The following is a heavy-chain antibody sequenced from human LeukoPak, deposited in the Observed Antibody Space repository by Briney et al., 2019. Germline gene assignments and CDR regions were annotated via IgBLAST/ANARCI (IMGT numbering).Heavy chain of an antibody. V-gene: IGHV1-2*02. CDR1: GFTFTHYY. D-gene: IGHD4-11*01. J-gene: IGHJ4*02. CDR3: ARDSSTVTTPYFDY. CDR2: INANSGGT. Sequence: GASVKVSCKASGFTFTHYYIHWVRQAPGQGLEWMGWINANSGGTNYAQDFQGRITMTRDTSISTAYMELSRLTSDDTAVYYCARDSSTVTTPYFDYWGQGTLATVSS.